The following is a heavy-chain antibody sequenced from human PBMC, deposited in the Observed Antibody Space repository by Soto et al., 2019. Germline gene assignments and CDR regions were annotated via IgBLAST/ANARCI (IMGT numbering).Heavy chain of an antibody. J-gene: IGHJ4*02. CDR1: GYTFTSYG. CDR2: ISAYNGNT. Sequence: QVQLVQSGAEVKKPGASVKVSCKASGYTFTSYGISWVRQAPGQGLEWMGWISAYNGNTNYAQKLQGRVTMTTDTSTSTASMELRSLRSDDTAVYYCARNLEEEGITMVRGVITYWGQGTLVTVSS. D-gene: IGHD3-10*01. CDR3: ARNLEEEGITMVRGVITY. V-gene: IGHV1-18*01.